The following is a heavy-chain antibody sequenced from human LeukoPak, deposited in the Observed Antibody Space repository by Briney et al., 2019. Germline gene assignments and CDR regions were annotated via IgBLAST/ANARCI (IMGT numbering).Heavy chain of an antibody. CDR2: TNPNSGNS. CDR3: ARAISDSTGYYAYYFDS. D-gene: IGHD3-22*01. J-gene: IGHJ4*02. CDR1: GYTFTRND. Sequence: ASVKVSCKTSGYTFTRNDINWVRQATGQGLEWMGWTNPNSGNSGYAQKFQGRATITRDNSISTAYMELNSLTSEDTAVYYCARAISDSTGYYAYYFDSWGQGTLVTVSS. V-gene: IGHV1-8*03.